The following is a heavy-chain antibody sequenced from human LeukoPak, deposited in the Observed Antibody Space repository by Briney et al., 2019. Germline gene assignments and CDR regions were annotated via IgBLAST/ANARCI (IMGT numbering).Heavy chain of an antibody. CDR2: IKQDGSEK. CDR1: GFTFSSYW. V-gene: IGHV3-7*05. CDR3: ARDPYSSTWSYGMDV. Sequence: GGPLRLSCAASGFTFSSYWMSWVRQALGKGLEWVANIKQDGSEKVYVDSVKGRFTISRDNAKNSLFLQMDALRAEDAAVYYCARDPYSSTWSYGMDVWGQGTTVTVSS. D-gene: IGHD6-6*01. J-gene: IGHJ6*02.